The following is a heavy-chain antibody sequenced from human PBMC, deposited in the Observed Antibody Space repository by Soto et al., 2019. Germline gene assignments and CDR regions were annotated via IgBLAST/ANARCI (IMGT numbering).Heavy chain of an antibody. J-gene: IGHJ5*02. CDR2: MNRDGSEK. D-gene: IGHD6-13*01. CDR3: ARAAT. Sequence: EVQLVESGGDLVQPGGSLRLSCEASGFTFGSYWMSWVRQAPGKGLEWVANMNRDGSEKYYVDSVKGRFTISRDNAKNSLYLQMNSLRAEDTAVYYCARAATWGQGTLVTVSS. V-gene: IGHV3-7*01. CDR1: GFTFGSYW.